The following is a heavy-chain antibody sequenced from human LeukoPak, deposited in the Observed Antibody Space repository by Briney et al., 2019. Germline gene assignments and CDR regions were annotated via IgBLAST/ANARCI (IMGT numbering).Heavy chain of an antibody. D-gene: IGHD3-16*01. CDR3: AKYGPRGYYFDY. CDR2: ISYDGSNK. CDR1: GFTFSSYG. Sequence: GGSLRLSCAASGFTFSSYGMHWVRQAPGKGLEWVAVISYDGSNKYYADSVKGRFTISRDNSKNTLYLQMDSLRAEDTAVYYCAKYGPRGYYFDYWGQGTLVTVSS. J-gene: IGHJ4*02. V-gene: IGHV3-30*18.